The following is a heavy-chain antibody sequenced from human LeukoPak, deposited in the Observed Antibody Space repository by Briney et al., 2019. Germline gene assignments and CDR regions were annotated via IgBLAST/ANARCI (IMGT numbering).Heavy chain of an antibody. D-gene: IGHD4/OR15-4a*01. Sequence: GASVKVSCKASGYTFTDYYMHWVRQAPGQGLEWMGWINPNSGGTNYAQKFQGRVTMTRDTSISTAYMELSRLRSDDTAVYYCARGLYAIANYVEDAFEIWGKGTMVTVSS. V-gene: IGHV1-2*02. CDR3: ARGLYAIANYVEDAFEI. J-gene: IGHJ3*02. CDR2: INPNSGGT. CDR1: GYTFTDYY.